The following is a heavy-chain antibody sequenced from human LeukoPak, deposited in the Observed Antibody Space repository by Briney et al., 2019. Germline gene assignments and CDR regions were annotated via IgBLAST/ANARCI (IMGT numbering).Heavy chain of an antibody. CDR1: GFTFSSYS. V-gene: IGHV3-21*01. CDR2: ISSSSSYI. D-gene: IGHD3-3*01. Sequence: GGSLRLSCAASGFTFSSYSMNWVRQAPGKGLEWVSSISSSSSYIYYADSVKGRFTISRDNAKNSLYLQMNSLRAEDTAVYYCARGKADDFWSGYYDYYYYGMDVWGQGTTVTVSS. J-gene: IGHJ6*02. CDR3: ARGKADDFWSGYYDYYYYGMDV.